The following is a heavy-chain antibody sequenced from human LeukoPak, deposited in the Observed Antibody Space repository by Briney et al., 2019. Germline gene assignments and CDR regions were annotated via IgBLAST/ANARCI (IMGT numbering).Heavy chain of an antibody. CDR3: ARRGGDLELWPHYFDH. CDR1: GGSISSSSYY. J-gene: IGHJ4*02. V-gene: IGHV4-39*01. Sequence: SETLSLTCTVSGGSISSSSYYWGWIRQPPGKGLEWIGSIYYSGTTYYNPSLKSRVTISVDTSKKQFSLKLSSVTAADTAVYYCARRGGDLELWPHYFDHWGQGTLVTVSS. D-gene: IGHD2-21*01. CDR2: IYYSGTT.